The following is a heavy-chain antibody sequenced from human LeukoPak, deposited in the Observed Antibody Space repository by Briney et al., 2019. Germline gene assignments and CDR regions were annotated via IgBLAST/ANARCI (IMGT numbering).Heavy chain of an antibody. J-gene: IGHJ6*03. Sequence: GASVTLSCKPSGGTFSSYAISWVRQAPGQGLEWVGEIIPIFGTANYAQKFQGRVTIPADEYTSTAYMELSSLRSEDTAVYYCARGRDYYYMDVWGKGTTVTISS. CDR2: IIPIFGTA. V-gene: IGHV1-69*13. CDR3: ARGRDYYYMDV. CDR1: GGTFSSYA.